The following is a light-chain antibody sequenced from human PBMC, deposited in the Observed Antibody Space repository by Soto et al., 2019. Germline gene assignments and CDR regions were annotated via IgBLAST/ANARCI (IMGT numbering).Light chain of an antibody. J-gene: IGLJ1*01. CDR2: YDT. V-gene: IGLV3-21*04. CDR3: QVWDTSSDPLYV. Sequence: SYELTQPPSVSVAPGTTARITRGGDNIGRKSVHWYQQKPGQAPVLVIYYDTDRSSGVPERFSASNSGNTATLTISGVEAGDEADYYCQVWDTSSDPLYVFGSGTKLTVL. CDR1: NIGRKS.